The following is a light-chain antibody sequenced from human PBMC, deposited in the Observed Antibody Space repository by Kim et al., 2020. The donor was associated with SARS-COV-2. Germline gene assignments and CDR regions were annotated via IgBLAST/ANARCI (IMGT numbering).Light chain of an antibody. CDR1: TLPEKQ. CDR2: KDN. J-gene: IGLJ1*01. V-gene: IGLV3-25*03. CDR3: QSADGSGTYV. Sequence: SQGQTARITCSGDTLPEKQSYWYQKKSGQAPLLVIYKDNERPSGIPGRFSGSSSGTTVTLTISGVQAEDDADYYCQSADGSGTYVFGTGTKVTVL.